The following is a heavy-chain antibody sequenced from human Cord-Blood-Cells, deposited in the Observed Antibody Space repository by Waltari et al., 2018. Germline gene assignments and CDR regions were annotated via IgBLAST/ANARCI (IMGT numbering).Heavy chain of an antibody. V-gene: IGHV2-5*01. CDR3: AHFAPSYCSSTSCYYFDY. J-gene: IGHJ4*02. Sequence: QITLTESGPTLVKPTQTLTLTCTFSGFSLSTSGVGVGGFRHPPGKALEWLALIYWNDDKRYSPSLKSRLTITKDTSKNQVVLTMTNMDPVDTATYYCAHFAPSYCSSTSCYYFDYWGQGTLVTVSS. CDR1: GFSLSTSGVG. CDR2: IYWNDDK. D-gene: IGHD2-2*01.